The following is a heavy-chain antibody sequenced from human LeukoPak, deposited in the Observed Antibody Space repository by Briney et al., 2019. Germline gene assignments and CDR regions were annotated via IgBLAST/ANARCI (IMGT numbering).Heavy chain of an antibody. CDR2: IYYSGST. D-gene: IGHD3-3*01. V-gene: IGHV4-59*12. CDR1: GGSISSYY. J-gene: IGHJ4*02. CDR3: VDGFWSGSA. Sequence: SETLSLTCTVSGGSISSYYWSWIRQPPGKGLEWIGYIYYSGSTNYNPSLKSRVTISVDTSKNQISLRLSSVTAADTAVYYCVDGFWSGSAWGQGTLVTVSS.